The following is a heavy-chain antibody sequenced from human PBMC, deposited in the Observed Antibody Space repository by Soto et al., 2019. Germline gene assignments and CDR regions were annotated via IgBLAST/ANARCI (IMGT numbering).Heavy chain of an antibody. D-gene: IGHD5-18*01. J-gene: IGHJ5*02. CDR3: ARENTAMNEGWFEP. CDR2: ISGSGT. V-gene: IGHV3-23*01. Sequence: EVQLLESGGGLVQPGGSLRLSCAASGFSFRSYAMSWVRQAPGKGLEWVSTISGSGTYYADSVRGRFTISRDNSKNTLYLQMNSLRAEDTAIYYCARENTAMNEGWFEPWGQGTLVTVSS. CDR1: GFSFRSYA.